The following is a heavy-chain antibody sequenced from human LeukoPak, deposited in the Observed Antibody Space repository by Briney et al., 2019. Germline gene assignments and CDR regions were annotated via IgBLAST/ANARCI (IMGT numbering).Heavy chain of an antibody. CDR2: IKEDGSER. J-gene: IGHJ4*02. V-gene: IGHV3-7*03. CDR1: AFIFSGHW. D-gene: IGHD4-23*01. Sequence: PGGSLRLSCEGSAFIFSGHWMNWVRQTPGKGLEWVASIKEDGSERQYVDSVKGRFSISRDNTKGSLFLQLNSLRAEDTAVYYCATRPPQMTTVAPFDYWGQGTLVTVSS. CDR3: ATRPPQMTTVAPFDY.